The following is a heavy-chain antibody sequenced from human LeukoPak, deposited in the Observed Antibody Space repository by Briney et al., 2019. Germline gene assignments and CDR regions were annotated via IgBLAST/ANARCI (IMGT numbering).Heavy chain of an antibody. CDR3: AKGRRTGFVDY. Sequence: PGGSLRLSCEPSIFVFSEYYMHWVRLAPGKGLEWLAVITNDGSRQFYADSVKGRFTVSRDNSKNLLFLQMESLRHDDTGIYYCAKGRRTGFVDYWGQGALVTVSS. CDR1: IFVFSEYY. V-gene: IGHV3-30*18. J-gene: IGHJ4*02. CDR2: ITNDGSRQ. D-gene: IGHD1-1*01.